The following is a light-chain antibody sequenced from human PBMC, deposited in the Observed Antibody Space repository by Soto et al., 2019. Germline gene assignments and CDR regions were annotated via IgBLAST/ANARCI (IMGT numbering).Light chain of an antibody. V-gene: IGLV1-40*01. Sequence: QSALTQPPSVSGAPGQRVTIPCTGNSSNIGAGYYVHWYQKLPGTAPKPLIYDNNKRPSGVPDRFSGSKSDTSASLAITGLQADDEADYYCQSYDSSLSGSVFGGGTKVTVL. CDR3: QSYDSSLSGSV. CDR1: SSNIGAGYY. J-gene: IGLJ3*02. CDR2: DNN.